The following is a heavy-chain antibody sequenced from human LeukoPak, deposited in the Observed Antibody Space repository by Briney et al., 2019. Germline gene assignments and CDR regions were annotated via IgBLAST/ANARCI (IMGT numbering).Heavy chain of an antibody. J-gene: IGHJ6*03. CDR3: ARGVAGVYFYYYMDV. Sequence: ASVKVPCKASGDTFTSHAINWVRQAPGQGLEWMGWINPNNGDTHYAQKFQGTVTMTRDTSISTAYMELSSLRSDDTAVYYCARGVAGVYFYYYMDVWGKGTTVTVSS. V-gene: IGHV1-2*02. D-gene: IGHD1-14*01. CDR1: GDTFTSHA. CDR2: INPNNGDT.